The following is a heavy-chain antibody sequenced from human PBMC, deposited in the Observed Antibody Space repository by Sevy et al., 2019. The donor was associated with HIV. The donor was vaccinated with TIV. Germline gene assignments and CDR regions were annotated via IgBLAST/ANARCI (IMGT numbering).Heavy chain of an antibody. Sequence: GGSLRLSCAASGFTFSSYWMSWVRQAPGKGLEWVANIKQDGSEKYYVDSVKGRFTISRDNAKNSLYLQMNSLRAEDTAVYYCARDKEQWLVPQYFQHWGQGTLVTVSS. CDR1: GFTFSSYW. CDR2: IKQDGSEK. V-gene: IGHV3-7*01. J-gene: IGHJ1*01. D-gene: IGHD6-19*01. CDR3: ARDKEQWLVPQYFQH.